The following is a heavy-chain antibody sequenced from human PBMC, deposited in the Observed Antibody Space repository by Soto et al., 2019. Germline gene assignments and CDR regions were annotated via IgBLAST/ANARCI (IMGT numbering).Heavy chain of an antibody. CDR1: GFTFSSYA. D-gene: IGHD5-18*01. V-gene: IGHV3-30-3*01. CDR2: ISYDGSNK. J-gene: IGHJ6*02. CDR3: ARGVNTAMVIAFDYYYGMDV. Sequence: GGSLRLSCAASGFTFSSYAMHWVRQAPGKGLEWVAVISYDGSNKYYADSVKGRFTISRDNSKNTLYLQMNSLRAEETAVYYCARGVNTAMVIAFDYYYGMDVWGQGTTVTVSS.